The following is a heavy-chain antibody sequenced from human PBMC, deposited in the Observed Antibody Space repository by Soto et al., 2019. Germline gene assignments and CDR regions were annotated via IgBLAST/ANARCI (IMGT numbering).Heavy chain of an antibody. CDR3: ARDVLRFLEWLPRGYYYYGMDV. CDR2: ISAYNGNT. J-gene: IGHJ6*02. D-gene: IGHD3-3*01. Sequence: QVQLVQSGAEVKKPGASVKVSSKASGYTFTSYGISWVRQAPGQGLEWMGWISAYNGNTNYAQKLQGRVTMTTETSTSTAYRGLWSLRSDGTAVYYCARDVLRFLEWLPRGYYYYGMDVWGQGTTVTVSS. V-gene: IGHV1-18*01. CDR1: GYTFTSYG.